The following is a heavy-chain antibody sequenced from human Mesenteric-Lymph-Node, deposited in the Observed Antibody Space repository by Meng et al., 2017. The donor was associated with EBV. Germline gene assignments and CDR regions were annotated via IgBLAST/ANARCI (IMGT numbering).Heavy chain of an antibody. CDR3: AVSTILVSPSTSPYFDY. V-gene: IGHV4-30-4*01. CDR1: AASISNGDYY. Sequence: QVQLQESGPGLVKPSQXWFLTCAVSAASISNGDYYWSWIRQPPGKGLEWVGSIHDSGSVFYNPSLWSRLTLSVDPSKNSFSLKLSSVTAADTAAYYCAVSTILVSPSTSPYFDYWGQGTLVTVSS. CDR2: IHDSGSV. D-gene: IGHD2/OR15-2a*01. J-gene: IGHJ4*02.